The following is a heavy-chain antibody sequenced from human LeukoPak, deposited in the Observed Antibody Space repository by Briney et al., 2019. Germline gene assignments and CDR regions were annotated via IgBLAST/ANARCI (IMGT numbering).Heavy chain of an antibody. CDR3: ARVHQRWLQLHYYYYSGMDV. Sequence: PGGSLRLSCAASGFTFSSYWMHWVRQAPGKGLVWVSRINSDGSSTSYADSVKGRFTISRDNAKNTLYLQMNSPRAEDTAVYYCARVHQRWLQLHYYYYSGMDVWGQGTTVTVSS. J-gene: IGHJ6*02. CDR1: GFTFSSYW. CDR2: INSDGSST. V-gene: IGHV3-74*01. D-gene: IGHD5-24*01.